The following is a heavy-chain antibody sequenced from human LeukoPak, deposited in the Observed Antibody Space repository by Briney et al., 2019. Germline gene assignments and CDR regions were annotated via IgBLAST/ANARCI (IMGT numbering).Heavy chain of an antibody. CDR1: GFTFSGYE. V-gene: IGHV3-48*03. CDR3: ARDRWFGELLPYYGMDV. J-gene: IGHJ6*02. D-gene: IGHD3-10*01. CDR2: ISSSGSTI. Sequence: GGSLRLSCAASGFTFSGYEMNWVRQAPGKGLEWVSYISSSGSTIYYADSVKGRFTISRDNAKNSLYLQMNSLRAEDTAVYYCARDRWFGELLPYYGMDVWGQGTTVTVSS.